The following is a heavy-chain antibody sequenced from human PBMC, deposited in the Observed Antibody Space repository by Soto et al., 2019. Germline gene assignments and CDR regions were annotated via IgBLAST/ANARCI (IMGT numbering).Heavy chain of an antibody. CDR2: IKQGGNEK. J-gene: IGHJ6*02. D-gene: IGHD3-16*01. V-gene: IGHV3-7*01. CDR3: VGALTYEVPYYYYGMDV. Sequence: LRLSCEASGFMFSTYLMSWVRQAPGKGLEWVANIKQGGNEKFYVDSVKGRFTISRDNAKKSLFLQMNSLRPEDTAVYYCVGALTYEVPYYYYGMDVWGQGTTVTVSS. CDR1: GFMFSTYL.